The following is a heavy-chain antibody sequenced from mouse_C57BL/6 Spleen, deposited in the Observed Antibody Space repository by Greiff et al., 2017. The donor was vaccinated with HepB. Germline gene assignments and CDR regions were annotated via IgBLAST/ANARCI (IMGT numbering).Heavy chain of an antibody. CDR1: GYTFTSYW. D-gene: IGHD2-5*01. Sequence: VKLQQPGAELVKPGASVKLSCKASGYTFTSYWMHWVKQRPGQGLEWIGMIHPNSGSTNYNEKFKSKATLTVDKSSSTAYMQLSSLTSEDSAVYYCARLGDSNSFDYWGQGTTLTVSS. CDR3: ARLGDSNSFDY. V-gene: IGHV1-64*01. CDR2: IHPNSGST. J-gene: IGHJ2*01.